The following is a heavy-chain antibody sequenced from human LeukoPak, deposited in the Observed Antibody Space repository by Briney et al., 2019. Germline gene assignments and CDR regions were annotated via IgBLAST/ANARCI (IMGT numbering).Heavy chain of an antibody. V-gene: IGHV4-59*01. D-gene: IGHD3-16*02. CDR3: ARGDYDYVWGSYRHYYFDY. CDR2: IYYSGST. J-gene: IGHJ4*02. CDR1: GGSFSGYY. Sequence: SETLSLTCAVYGGSFSGYYWSWIRQPPGKGLEWIGYIYYSGSTNYNPSLKSRVTISVDTSKNQFSLKLSSVTAADTAVYYCARGDYDYVWGSYRHYYFDYWGQGTLVTVSS.